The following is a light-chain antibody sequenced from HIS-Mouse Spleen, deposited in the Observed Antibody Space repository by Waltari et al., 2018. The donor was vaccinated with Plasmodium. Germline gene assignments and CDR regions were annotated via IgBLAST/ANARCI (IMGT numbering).Light chain of an antibody. Sequence: EIVLTQSPGTLSLSPGERATLSCRASQSVSSSYLAWYQQKPGQPPRLLIYGASSRATVIPDRFSGSGSGTDFTLTISRLEPEDFAVYYCQQYGSSPQITFGGGTKVEIK. V-gene: IGKV3-20*01. J-gene: IGKJ4*01. CDR2: GAS. CDR1: QSVSSSY. CDR3: QQYGSSPQIT.